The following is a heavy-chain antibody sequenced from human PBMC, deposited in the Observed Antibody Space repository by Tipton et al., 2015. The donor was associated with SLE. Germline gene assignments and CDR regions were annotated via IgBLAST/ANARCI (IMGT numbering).Heavy chain of an antibody. J-gene: IGHJ4*02. CDR3: ARLGGYYGGYFDS. CDR2: IFRFGST. CDR1: GYSISSNNP. D-gene: IGHD3-3*01. V-gene: IGHV4-38-2*02. Sequence: LRLSCSVSGYSISSNNPWGWIRQPPGKGLEWIGSIFRFGSTYYNPSLESRLTISIDTSKNQFSLKLSSMTAADTAVYYCARLGGYYGGYFDSWGQGTLVTVSS.